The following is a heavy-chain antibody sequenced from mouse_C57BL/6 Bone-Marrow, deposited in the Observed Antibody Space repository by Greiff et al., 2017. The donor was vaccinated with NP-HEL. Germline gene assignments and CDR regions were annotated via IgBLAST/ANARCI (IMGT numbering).Heavy chain of an antibody. D-gene: IGHD4-1*01. Sequence: QVQLQQPGAELVMPGASVKLSCKASGYTFTSYWMHSVKQRPGQGLEWIGEIDPSDSYTNYNQKFKGKSTLTVDKSSSTAYMQLSSLTSEDSAVYYCAREGLGGFAYWGQGTLVTVSA. J-gene: IGHJ3*01. CDR3: AREGLGGFAY. CDR2: IDPSDSYT. CDR1: GYTFTSYW. V-gene: IGHV1-69*01.